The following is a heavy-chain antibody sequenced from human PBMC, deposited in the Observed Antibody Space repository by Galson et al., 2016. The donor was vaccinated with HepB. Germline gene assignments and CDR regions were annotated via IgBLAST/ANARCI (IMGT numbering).Heavy chain of an antibody. Sequence: SLRLSCAASGFTFSGSAMHWVRQASGKGLEWVGRIRSKANSYATAYAASVKGRFTISRDDSKNTAYLHMNSLKTEDTAVYYCTRGDVYDYGDFYNDYWGQGTLVTVSS. V-gene: IGHV3-73*01. D-gene: IGHD4-17*01. J-gene: IGHJ4*02. CDR2: IRSKANSYAT. CDR1: GFTFSGSA. CDR3: TRGDVYDYGDFYNDY.